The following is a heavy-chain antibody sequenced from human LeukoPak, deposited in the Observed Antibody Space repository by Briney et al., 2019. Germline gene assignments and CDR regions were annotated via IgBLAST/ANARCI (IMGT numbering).Heavy chain of an antibody. J-gene: IGHJ4*02. CDR2: ISGSGGST. CDR3: AKGSYNYYDSSGYFDY. V-gene: IGHV3-23*01. Sequence: GGSLRLSCIGTGFTFSSYAMSWVRQAPGKGLEWVSAISGSGGSTYYADSVKGRFTISRDNSKNTLYLQMNSLRAEDTAVYYCAKGSYNYYDSSGYFDYWGQGTLVTVSS. CDR1: GFTFSSYA. D-gene: IGHD3-22*01.